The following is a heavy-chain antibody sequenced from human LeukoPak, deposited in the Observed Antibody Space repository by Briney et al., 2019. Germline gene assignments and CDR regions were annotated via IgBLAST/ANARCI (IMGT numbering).Heavy chain of an antibody. Sequence: PSETLSLTCTVSGGSISSYYWSWIRQPPGKGLEWIGYIYYSGSTNYNPSLKSRVTMSVDTSKNQFSLKLSSVTAADTAVYYCARDGSRYDSSGYVDYWGQGTLVTVSS. V-gene: IGHV4-59*12. J-gene: IGHJ4*02. D-gene: IGHD3-22*01. CDR1: GGSISSYY. CDR3: ARDGSRYDSSGYVDY. CDR2: IYYSGST.